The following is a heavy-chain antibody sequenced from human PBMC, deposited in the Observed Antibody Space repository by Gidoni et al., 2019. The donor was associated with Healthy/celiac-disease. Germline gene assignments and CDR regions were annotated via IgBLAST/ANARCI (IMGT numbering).Heavy chain of an antibody. D-gene: IGHD6-13*01. CDR2: IDPSDSYT. V-gene: IGHV5-10-1*03. Sequence: EVQLVQSGAEVKKPGESLRISCQGSGYSFTSYWISWVRQMPGKGLEWMGRIDPSDSYTNYSPSFQGHVTISADKSISTAYLQWSSLKASDTAMYYCARRRIAAADYYYGMDVWGQGTTVTVSS. CDR1: GYSFTSYW. CDR3: ARRRIAAADYYYGMDV. J-gene: IGHJ6*02.